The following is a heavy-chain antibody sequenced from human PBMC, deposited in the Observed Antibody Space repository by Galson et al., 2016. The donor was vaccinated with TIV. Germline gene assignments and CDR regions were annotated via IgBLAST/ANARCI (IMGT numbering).Heavy chain of an antibody. Sequence: SLRLSCAASGFTFSSHWMPWVRQAPGKGLEWVANIKQDASEKYYGDSVKGRFTISRDNAENLIFLRMNSLRAEDTAVYCCARENFGGKPYDAFDIWGQGTVVTVSS. J-gene: IGHJ3*02. CDR2: IKQDASEK. V-gene: IGHV3-7*01. D-gene: IGHD4-23*01. CDR3: ARENFGGKPYDAFDI. CDR1: GFTFSSHW.